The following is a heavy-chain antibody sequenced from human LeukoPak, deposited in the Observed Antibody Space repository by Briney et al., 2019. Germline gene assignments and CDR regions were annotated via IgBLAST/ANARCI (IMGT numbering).Heavy chain of an antibody. V-gene: IGHV1-18*01. D-gene: IGHD2-2*01. CDR1: GYTFTSYG. Sequence: ASVKVSCKASGYTFTSYGISWVRQAPGQGLEWMGWISAYNGNTNYAQKLQGRVTMTTDTSTSTAYMELRSLRSDDTAAYYCAREDLTYQLLDGWFDPWGQGTLVTVSS. CDR3: AREDLTYQLLDGWFDP. J-gene: IGHJ5*02. CDR2: ISAYNGNT.